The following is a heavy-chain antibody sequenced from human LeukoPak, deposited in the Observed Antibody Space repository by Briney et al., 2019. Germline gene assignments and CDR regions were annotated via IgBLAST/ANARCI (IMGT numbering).Heavy chain of an antibody. V-gene: IGHV3-7*01. J-gene: IGHJ5*02. Sequence: PGGSLRLSCAASGFTFSSYWMSWVRQAPGKGLEWVANIKQDGSEKYYVDSVKGRFTISRDNAKNSLYLQMNSLRAEDTAVYYCARENGNYDFWSGYYGWFDPWRQGTLVTVSS. CDR1: GFTFSSYW. CDR2: IKQDGSEK. D-gene: IGHD3-3*01. CDR3: ARENGNYDFWSGYYGWFDP.